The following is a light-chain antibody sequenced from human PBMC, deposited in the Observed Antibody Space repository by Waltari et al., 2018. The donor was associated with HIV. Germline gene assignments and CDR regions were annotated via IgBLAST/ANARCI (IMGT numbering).Light chain of an antibody. CDR3: YSTESNGNHRV. CDR1: TLQKNN. Sequence: SYELPHPPSVSVSPGQTTRTTCSEDTLQKNNAHWSQQKSGQAPVLVIYEDIKRPSGIPERFSGSSSGTMAILTISGAQVEDEADYYCYSTESNGNHRVFGGGTKLTVL. V-gene: IGLV3-10*01. J-gene: IGLJ3*02. CDR2: EDI.